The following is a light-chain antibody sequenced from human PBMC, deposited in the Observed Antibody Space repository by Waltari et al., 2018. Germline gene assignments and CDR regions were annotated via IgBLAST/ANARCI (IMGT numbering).Light chain of an antibody. CDR1: ETVNSD. J-gene: IGKJ1*01. CDR3: QQSYSNPPWT. V-gene: IGKV1-39*01. Sequence: EIQMTQPPSSLSASIGDRVIITCRASETVNSDLNWFQQKAGKAPSLLIYGATTLESGVPSRFSGSGSGTEFTLTISSLQPEDFATYICQQSYSNPPWTFGQGTKVEVK. CDR2: GAT.